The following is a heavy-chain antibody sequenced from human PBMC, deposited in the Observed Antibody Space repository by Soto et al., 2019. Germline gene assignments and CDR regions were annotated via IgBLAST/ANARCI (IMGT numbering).Heavy chain of an antibody. CDR2: IYNSVST. CDR3: ARNSSGWSFDS. J-gene: IGHJ4*02. CDR1: GDSINNNYY. D-gene: IGHD6-19*01. Sequence: PSETLSLTCAVSGDSINNNYYWGWIRKPPGKGLEWIASIYNSVSTHYNPSLKSRVTISIDTSKKQFSLQLTSVTAADTAVYYCARNSSGWSFDSWGQGXRVTVSS. V-gene: IGHV4-38-2*01.